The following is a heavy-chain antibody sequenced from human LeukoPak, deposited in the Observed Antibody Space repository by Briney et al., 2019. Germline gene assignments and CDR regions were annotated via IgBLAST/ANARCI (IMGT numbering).Heavy chain of an antibody. CDR3: ASRADTTFFDY. V-gene: IGHV3-74*01. D-gene: IGHD2-15*01. J-gene: IGHJ4*02. CDR2: INSDGSST. Sequence: GGSLRLSCAASGFTFSSYWMHWVRQAPGKERVWVSRINSDGSSTFYADSVKGRFTISRDNAKNTLYLQMNSLRAEDTAVYYCASRADTTFFDYWGQGALVTVSS. CDR1: GFTFSSYW.